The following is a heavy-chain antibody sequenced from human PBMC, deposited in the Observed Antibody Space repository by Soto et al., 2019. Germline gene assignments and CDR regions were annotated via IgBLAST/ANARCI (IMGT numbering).Heavy chain of an antibody. CDR3: ATMVRGVYGMDV. CDR1: GYTFTSYD. D-gene: IGHD3-10*01. J-gene: IGHJ6*02. CDR2: INPNSGGT. Sequence: SVKVSCKASGYTFTSYDINWVRQAPGQGLEWMGWINPNSGGTNYAQKFQGWVTMTRDTSISTAYMELSRLRSDDTAVYYCATMVRGVYGMDVWGQGTTVTVSS. V-gene: IGHV1-2*04.